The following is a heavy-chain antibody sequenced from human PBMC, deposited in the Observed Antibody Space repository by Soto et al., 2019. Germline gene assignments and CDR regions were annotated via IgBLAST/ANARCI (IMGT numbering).Heavy chain of an antibody. CDR2: ISYDGTNK. CDR1: GFTFSTYG. D-gene: IGHD2-21*01. CDR3: AKDLQSYGEYDYDCYGMDV. J-gene: IGHJ6*02. V-gene: IGHV3-30*18. Sequence: QVQLVESGGGEVQPGRSLTISCAASGFTFSTYGMHWVRQTPGKGLEWVAVISYDGTNKFYSDSVKGRFTISRDNFKNTLTLQMNSLRADDTAVYSWAKDLQSYGEYDYDCYGMDVWGLGTRVTVSS.